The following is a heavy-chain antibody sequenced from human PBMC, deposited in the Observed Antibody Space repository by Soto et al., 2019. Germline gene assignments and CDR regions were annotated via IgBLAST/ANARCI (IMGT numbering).Heavy chain of an antibody. D-gene: IGHD3-10*01. J-gene: IGHJ1*01. Sequence: EVQLVESGGGLVKPGGSLRLSCAASGFTFSSYSMNWVRQAPGKGLEWVSSISSTSNYIYDADSVKGRFTTSRDNAKNSMFLQRSSLRAEDTVVYYCSAQEQVFRGGEYFQHWGQGTLVTVSS. V-gene: IGHV3-21*01. CDR2: ISSTSNYI. CDR3: SAQEQVFRGGEYFQH. CDR1: GFTFSSYS.